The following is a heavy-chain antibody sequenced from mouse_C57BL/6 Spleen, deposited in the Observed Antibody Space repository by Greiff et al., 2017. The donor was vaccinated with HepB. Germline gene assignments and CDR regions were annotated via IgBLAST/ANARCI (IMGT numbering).Heavy chain of an antibody. Sequence: QVQLKQSGAELAKPGASVKLSCKASGYTFTSYWMHWVKQRPGQGLEWIGYINPSSGYTKYNQKFKDKATLTADKSSSTAYMQLSSLTYEDSAVYYCARATVVRYFDVWGTGTTVTVSS. D-gene: IGHD1-1*01. CDR1: GYTFTSYW. CDR3: ARATVVRYFDV. J-gene: IGHJ1*03. CDR2: INPSSGYT. V-gene: IGHV1-7*01.